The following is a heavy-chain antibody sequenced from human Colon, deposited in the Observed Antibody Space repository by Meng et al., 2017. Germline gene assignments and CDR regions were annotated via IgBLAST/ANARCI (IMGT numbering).Heavy chain of an antibody. V-gene: IGHV3-49*03. J-gene: IGHJ4*02. Sequence: GGSLRPSCGTSGFTFADYAWAWFRRAPGKGLEWLSFIRAKYIGGTTDIAASVKGRFTISTDDSQSIVYLQMHSLKIEDTAIYYCSREQSIITTNRGDVDHWGQGTLVTVSS. CDR2: IRAKYIGGTT. D-gene: IGHD3-10*01. CDR3: SREQSIITTNRGDVDH. CDR1: GFTFADYA.